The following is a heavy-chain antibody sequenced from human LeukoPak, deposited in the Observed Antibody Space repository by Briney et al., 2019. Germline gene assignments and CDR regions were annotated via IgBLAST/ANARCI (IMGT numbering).Heavy chain of an antibody. CDR1: GFTFDDYA. CDR3: AKDFDY. V-gene: IGHV3-9*01. J-gene: IGHJ4*02. CDR2: ISWNSGSI. Sequence: PGRSLRLSCAASGFTFDDYAMHLVRQAPGKGLEWVSGISWNSGSIGYADSVKGRFTISRDNAKNSLYLQMNSLRAEDTALYYCAKDFDYWGQGTLVTVSS.